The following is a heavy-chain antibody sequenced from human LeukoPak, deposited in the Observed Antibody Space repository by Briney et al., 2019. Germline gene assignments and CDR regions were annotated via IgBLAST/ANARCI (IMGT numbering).Heavy chain of an antibody. V-gene: IGHV3-23*01. CDR3: AKGRDRSWYWETFDY. CDR2: ISGSGGST. D-gene: IGHD6-13*01. Sequence: GGSLRLSCAASGFTFSSYAMSWVRQAPGKGLEWVSAISGSGGSTYYADSVKGRFTISRDNSKNTLYLQMNSLRAEDTAVYYCAKGRDRSWYWETFDYWGQGTLVTVSS. J-gene: IGHJ4*02. CDR1: GFTFSSYA.